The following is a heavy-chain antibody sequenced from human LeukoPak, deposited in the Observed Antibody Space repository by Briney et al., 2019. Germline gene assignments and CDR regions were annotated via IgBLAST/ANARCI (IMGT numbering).Heavy chain of an antibody. V-gene: IGHV4-34*01. CDR2: INHSGST. Sequence: SETLSPTCAVYGGSFSGYYWSWIRQPPGKGLEWIREINHSGSTNYNPSLKSRVTISVDTSKNQFSLKLSSVTAADTAVYYCARTAHYGSGSYSDYWGQGTLVTVSS. CDR3: ARTAHYGSGSYSDY. J-gene: IGHJ4*02. D-gene: IGHD3-10*01. CDR1: GGSFSGYY.